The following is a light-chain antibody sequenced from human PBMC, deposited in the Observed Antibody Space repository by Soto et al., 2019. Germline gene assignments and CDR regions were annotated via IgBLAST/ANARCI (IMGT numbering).Light chain of an antibody. J-gene: IGLJ1*01. CDR1: SSDVGGYNY. V-gene: IGLV2-14*01. Sequence: QSVLTQPASVSGSPRQSITISCTGTSSDVGGYNYVSWYQQHPGKAPKLMSYDVSNRPSGVSNRFSGSKSGNTASLTISGLQAEDEADYYCSSYTSSSTPYVFGTGTKVTVL. CDR3: SSYTSSSTPYV. CDR2: DVS.